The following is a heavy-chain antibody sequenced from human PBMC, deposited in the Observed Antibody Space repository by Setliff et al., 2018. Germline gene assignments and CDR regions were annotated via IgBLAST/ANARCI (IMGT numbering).Heavy chain of an antibody. J-gene: IGHJ4*02. CDR1: GGSMTDFF. CDR2: IYTKGST. D-gene: IGHD2-15*01. Sequence: PSETLSLTCSVTGGSMTDFFWNWIRQPPGKGLEWIGYIYTKGSTNYSPSLRSRVTMSLDRSRNQFSLTLNSMTAADTAIYYCERGLNTESWTPLYWSPGTRVTVSS. V-gene: IGHV4-4*08. CDR3: ERGLNTESWTPLY.